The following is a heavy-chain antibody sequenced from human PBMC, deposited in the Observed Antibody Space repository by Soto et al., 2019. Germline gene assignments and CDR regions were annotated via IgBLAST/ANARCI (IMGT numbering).Heavy chain of an antibody. J-gene: IGHJ6*02. D-gene: IGHD2-2*01. Sequence: SDTLSLTCAVSGGSISSSNWWSWVRQPPGKGLEWIGEIYHSGSTNYNPSLKSRVTISVDKSKNQFSLKLSSVTAADTAVYYCARFKVVVVPAASYYSYYGMDVWGQGTTVTVSS. V-gene: IGHV4-4*02. CDR3: ARFKVVVVPAASYYSYYGMDV. CDR1: GGSISSSNW. CDR2: IYHSGST.